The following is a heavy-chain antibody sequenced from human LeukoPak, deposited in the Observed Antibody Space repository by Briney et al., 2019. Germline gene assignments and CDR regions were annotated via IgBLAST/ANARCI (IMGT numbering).Heavy chain of an antibody. CDR1: GGSFSGYY. V-gene: IGHV4-34*01. CDR3: ARRDTAMVTSFDY. CDR2: INHSGST. D-gene: IGHD5-18*01. Sequence: PSDTLSLTCAVYGGSFSGYYWSWIRQPPGKGLEWIGEINHSGSTNYNPSLKSRVTISVDTSKNQFSLKLSSVTAADTAVYYCARRDTAMVTSFDYWGQGTLVTVSS. J-gene: IGHJ4*02.